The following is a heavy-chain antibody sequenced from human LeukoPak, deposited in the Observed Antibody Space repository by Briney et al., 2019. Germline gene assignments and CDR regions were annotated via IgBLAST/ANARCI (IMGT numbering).Heavy chain of an antibody. CDR2: INHSGST. CDR1: GWSFSGYY. J-gene: IGHJ3*02. Sequence: PSETLSLTCGVYGWSFSGYYWSWIRQPPGKGLEWIGEINHSGSTNYNPSLKSRVTISVDTSKNQFSLKLSSVTAADTAVYYCARARLATGGAFDIWGQGTMVTVSS. D-gene: IGHD1-14*01. CDR3: ARARLATGGAFDI. V-gene: IGHV4-34*01.